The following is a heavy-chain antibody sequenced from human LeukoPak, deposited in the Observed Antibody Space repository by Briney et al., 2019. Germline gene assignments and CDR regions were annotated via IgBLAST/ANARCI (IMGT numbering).Heavy chain of an antibody. J-gene: IGHJ4*02. CDR3: AREDHSSGWYYFDY. CDR1: GGSISSYY. CDR2: IYTSGST. V-gene: IGHV4-4*07. Sequence: SETLSLTCTVSGGSISSYYWSWIRQPAGKGLEWIGRIYTSGSTNYNPSLKSRVTMSVDTSKNQFSLKLSSVTAADTAVYYCAREDHSSGWYYFDYWAQGTLVTVSS. D-gene: IGHD6-19*01.